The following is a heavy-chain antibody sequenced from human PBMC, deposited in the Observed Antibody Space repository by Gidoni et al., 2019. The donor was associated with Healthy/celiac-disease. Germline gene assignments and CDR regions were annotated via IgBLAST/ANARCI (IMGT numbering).Heavy chain of an antibody. V-gene: IGHV1-69*01. D-gene: IGHD3-10*01. Sequence: QAQLVQYGAEAKKPGGSVKGSCKAAGGIFSSYANSWVRKAPGQGLEWMGGIIPIFGTAHYAQKFQGRVTIPADESTITAYMELSSLRSEDTAVYSCARVSGFGELFEGLDYWGQGTLVTVSS. CDR3: ARVSGFGELFEGLDY. CDR1: GGIFSSYA. J-gene: IGHJ4*02. CDR2: IIPIFGTA.